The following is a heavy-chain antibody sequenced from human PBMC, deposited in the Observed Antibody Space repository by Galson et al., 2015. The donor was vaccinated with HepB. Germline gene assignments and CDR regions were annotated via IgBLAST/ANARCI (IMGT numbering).Heavy chain of an antibody. J-gene: IGHJ4*02. CDR1: GFTFSSYA. Sequence: SLRLSCAASGFTFSSYAMHWVRQAPGKGLEWVAVISYDGSNKYYADSVKGRFTISRDNSKNTLYLQMNSLRAEDTAVYYCARGTYSSGWSYFDYWGQGTLVTVSS. D-gene: IGHD6-19*01. CDR2: ISYDGSNK. CDR3: ARGTYSSGWSYFDY. V-gene: IGHV3-30*04.